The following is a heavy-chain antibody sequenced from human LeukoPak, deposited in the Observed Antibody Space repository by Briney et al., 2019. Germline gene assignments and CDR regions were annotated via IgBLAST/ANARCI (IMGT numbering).Heavy chain of an antibody. J-gene: IGHJ2*01. Sequence: GGSLRLSCVASGFTFSTCGMHWVPQAPGKGLEWVANIRQDGSEKYYVDSVQGRFTISRDNAKNSLYLQMNSLRAEDTAVYYCARVRTEWYLDLWGRGTLVTVSS. CDR1: GFTFSTCG. V-gene: IGHV3-7*01. CDR2: IRQDGSEK. D-gene: IGHD2-8*02. CDR3: ARVRTEWYLDL.